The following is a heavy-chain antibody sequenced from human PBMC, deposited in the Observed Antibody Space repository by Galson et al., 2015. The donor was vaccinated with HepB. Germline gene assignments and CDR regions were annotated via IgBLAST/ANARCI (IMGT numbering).Heavy chain of an antibody. Sequence: SLRLSCAASGFTFSSYAMSWVRQAPGKGLEWVSAISGSGGSTYYADAVKGRFTISRDNSKNTLNVQMNSLRAEDTAVYYCAKYYGDYPYYYYYMDVWCKGTTVTVSS. CDR3: AKYYGDYPYYYYYMDV. J-gene: IGHJ6*03. D-gene: IGHD4-17*01. CDR2: ISGSGGST. CDR1: GFTFSSYA. V-gene: IGHV3-23*01.